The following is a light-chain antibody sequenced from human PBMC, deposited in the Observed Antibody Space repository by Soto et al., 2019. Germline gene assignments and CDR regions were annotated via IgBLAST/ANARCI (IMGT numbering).Light chain of an antibody. CDR3: SSYTTSSAWV. CDR1: SSDVGAYNY. CDR2: GVS. Sequence: QSALTQPASVSGSPGQSITISCTGTSSDVGAYNYVSWYQQHPGKAPKMMIFGVSNRPSGVSNRLSGPKSGNTASLTISGLQAEDEADYYCSSYTTSSAWVFGGGTKVTVL. V-gene: IGLV2-14*01. J-gene: IGLJ3*02.